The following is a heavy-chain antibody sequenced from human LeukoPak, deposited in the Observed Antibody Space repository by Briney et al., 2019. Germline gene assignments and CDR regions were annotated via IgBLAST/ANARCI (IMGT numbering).Heavy chain of an antibody. Sequence: PGGSLRLSCAASGFTFNNYAMSWVRQAPGKGLEWVSSISSGDSTYYADSVKGRFTISRDKSKNTLYLQMSSLRAEDTAAYYCAKGTLGAVSFSNFDYWGQGTLVTVSS. D-gene: IGHD1-26*01. CDR2: ISSGDST. V-gene: IGHV3-23*01. CDR1: GFTFNNYA. CDR3: AKGTLGAVSFSNFDY. J-gene: IGHJ4*02.